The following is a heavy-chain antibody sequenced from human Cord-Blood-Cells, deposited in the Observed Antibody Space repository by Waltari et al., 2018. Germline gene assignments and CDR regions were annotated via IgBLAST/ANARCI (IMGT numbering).Heavy chain of an antibody. J-gene: IGHJ4*02. CDR2: INPNSGGT. D-gene: IGHD6-19*01. CDR1: GYPFTGYY. Sequence: QVQLVQSGAEVKKPGASVKVSCTASGYPFTGYYMHWVRQAPGQGLEWMVWINPNSGGTNYAQKFQGWVTMTRDTSISTAYMELSRLRSDDTAVYYCARGPRVSSGWYYFDYWGQGTLVTVSS. CDR3: ARGPRVSSGWYYFDY. V-gene: IGHV1-2*04.